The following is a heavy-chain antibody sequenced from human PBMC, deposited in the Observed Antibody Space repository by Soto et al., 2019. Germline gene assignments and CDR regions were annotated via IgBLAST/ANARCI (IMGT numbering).Heavy chain of an antibody. CDR2: IIPIFDTA. Sequence: QVQLVQSGAEVKKPGSSVKVSCKASGGTFSSHAISWVRQAPGQGLEWMGGIIPIFDTANYAQKVQGRVTITADESTSTDYMELSSLRSEDTAVYYCARSQGTVATIKDLDYWGQGTLVTVSS. CDR3: ARSQGTVATIKDLDY. D-gene: IGHD5-12*01. J-gene: IGHJ4*02. CDR1: GGTFSSHA. V-gene: IGHV1-69*01.